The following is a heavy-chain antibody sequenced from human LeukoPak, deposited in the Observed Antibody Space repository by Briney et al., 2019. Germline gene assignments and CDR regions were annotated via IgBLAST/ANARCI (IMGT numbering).Heavy chain of an antibody. CDR1: GFTFSSYS. D-gene: IGHD6-13*01. V-gene: IGHV3-21*01. Sequence: GGSLRLSCAASGFTFSSYSMNWVRQAPGKGLEWVSSISSSSYIYYADSVKGRFTISRDNAKNSLYLQMNSLRAEDTAVYYCARDHFIAAAGTNYWGQGTLVTVSS. CDR2: ISSSSYI. J-gene: IGHJ4*02. CDR3: ARDHFIAAAGTNY.